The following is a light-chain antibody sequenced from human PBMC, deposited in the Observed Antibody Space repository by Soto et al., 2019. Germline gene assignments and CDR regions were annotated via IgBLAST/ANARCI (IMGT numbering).Light chain of an antibody. CDR3: QQSYNTPRT. J-gene: IGKJ1*01. V-gene: IGKV1-39*01. CDR2: AAS. CDR1: QSISSY. Sequence: DIQMTQSPSSLSASVGDRVTITCRASQSISSYLNWYQQKPRKAPKLLIYAASSLQSGVPSRFSGSGSGTDFTLTISSLQPEDFATYYCQQSYNTPRTFGQGTKVDIK.